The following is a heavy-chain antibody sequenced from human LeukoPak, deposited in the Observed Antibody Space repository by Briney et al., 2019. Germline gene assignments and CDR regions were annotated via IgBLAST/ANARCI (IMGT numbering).Heavy chain of an antibody. Sequence: GGSLRLSCVAPGLTFSSTTMGWVRQAPGRGLEWVSSITAIDGRTYYADSVRGRFTISRDNSKNTVYLQLNSLRAGDTAIYYCTKDRRGPAAGTWYFDSWGQGTLVTVSS. D-gene: IGHD6-13*01. CDR1: GLTFSSTT. J-gene: IGHJ4*02. CDR3: TKDRRGPAAGTWYFDS. V-gene: IGHV3-23*01. CDR2: ITAIDGRT.